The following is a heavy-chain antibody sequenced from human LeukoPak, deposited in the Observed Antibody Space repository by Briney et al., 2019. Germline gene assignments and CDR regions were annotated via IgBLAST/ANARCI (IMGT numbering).Heavy chain of an antibody. CDR2: INAGNGNT. CDR3: ARRIQLWGDAFDI. Sequence: GASVKVSCKASGYTFTSYAMHWVRQAPGQRLEWMGWINAGNGNTKYSQKFQGRVTITRVTSASTAYMELSSLRSEDTAVYYCARRIQLWGDAFDIWGQGTMVTVSS. D-gene: IGHD5-18*01. V-gene: IGHV1-3*01. J-gene: IGHJ3*02. CDR1: GYTFTSYA.